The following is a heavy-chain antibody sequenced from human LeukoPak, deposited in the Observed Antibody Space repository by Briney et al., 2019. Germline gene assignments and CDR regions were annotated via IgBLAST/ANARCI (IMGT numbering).Heavy chain of an antibody. CDR1: GFTFSSYA. V-gene: IGHV3-23*01. CDR3: AKDKSSGWQVSEYFQH. CDR2: ISGSGGST. J-gene: IGHJ1*01. D-gene: IGHD6-19*01. Sequence: PGGSLRLSCAACGFTFSSYAMSWVRQAPGKGLEWVSAISGSGGSTYYADSVKGRFTISRDNSKNTLYLQMNSLRAEDTAVYYCAKDKSSGWQVSEYFQHWGQGTLVPVSS.